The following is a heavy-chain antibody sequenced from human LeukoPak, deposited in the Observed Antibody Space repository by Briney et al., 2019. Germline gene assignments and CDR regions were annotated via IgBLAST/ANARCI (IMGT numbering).Heavy chain of an antibody. V-gene: IGHV3-23*01. Sequence: PGGSLRLSCAASGLSFSNFAMTWVRQAPGKGLEWVSSITGGHFPTYYTDSAKGRFTISRDNSKNTLYLQMNSLRADDTAVYYCTRDPNGDYVGAFESWGQGTLVTVSS. J-gene: IGHJ5*01. D-gene: IGHD4-17*01. CDR1: GLSFSNFA. CDR3: TRDPNGDYVGAFES. CDR2: ITGGHFPT.